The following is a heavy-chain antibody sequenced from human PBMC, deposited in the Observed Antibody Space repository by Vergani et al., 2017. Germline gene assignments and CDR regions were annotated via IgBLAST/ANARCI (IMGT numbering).Heavy chain of an antibody. CDR1: GYTFTSYY. V-gene: IGHV1-46*01. Sequence: QVQLVQSGAEVKKPGASVKVSCKASGYTFTSYYMHWVRQAPGQGLEWMGIINPSGGSTSYAQKFQGRVTITADESTSTAYMELSSLGSEDTAVYYCARVKACSGGSCFYYYYGMDVWGQGTTVTVSS. CDR3: ARVKACSGGSCFYYYYGMDV. CDR2: INPSGGST. J-gene: IGHJ6*02. D-gene: IGHD2-15*01.